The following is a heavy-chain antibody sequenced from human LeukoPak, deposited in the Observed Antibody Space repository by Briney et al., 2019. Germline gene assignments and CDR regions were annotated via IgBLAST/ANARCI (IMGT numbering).Heavy chain of an antibody. CDR2: ISGSGGST. D-gene: IGHD4-17*01. CDR3: ARDPNGDYIGTFDM. J-gene: IGHJ3*02. CDR1: EFTFSSYG. Sequence: GGSLRLSCAASEFTFSSYGMSWVRQASGKGLEWVSSISGSGGSTQYADSVQGRFAISRDNSKNTLYLQMNSLRAEDAAVYFCARDPNGDYIGTFDMWGRGTMVSVSS. V-gene: IGHV3-23*01.